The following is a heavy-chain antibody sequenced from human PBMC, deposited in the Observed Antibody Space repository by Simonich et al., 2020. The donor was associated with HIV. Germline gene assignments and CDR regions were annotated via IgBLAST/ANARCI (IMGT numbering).Heavy chain of an antibody. D-gene: IGHD3-10*01. J-gene: IGHJ4*02. CDR2: INHSGST. CDR1: GGSFSGYY. Sequence: QVQLQQWGAGLLKPSETLSFTCAVYGGSFSGYYWSWIRQPPGKGLEWIGEINHSGSTNNNPSLKSRVIISVDTSKNQFSLKLNSVTAADTAVYFCARHRETVVRGLVSYFDYCGQGILVTVSS. V-gene: IGHV4-34*01. CDR3: ARHRETVVRGLVSYFDY.